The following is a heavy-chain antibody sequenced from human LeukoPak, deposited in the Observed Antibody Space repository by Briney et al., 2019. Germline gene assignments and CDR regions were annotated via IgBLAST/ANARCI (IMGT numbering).Heavy chain of an antibody. V-gene: IGHV1-69*05. CDR1: GGTSKSYA. Sequence: ASATVSCKASGGTSKSYAITWVRQAPGQGLEWTGGIIPMFAPARYAQNFQGRVTITTDESTSTAYMELSSLKSEDTAVYYCARGAHSGSYSSWFHPWGQGTLVTVSS. CDR3: ARGAHSGSYSSWFHP. D-gene: IGHD3-10*01. CDR2: IIPMFAPA. J-gene: IGHJ5*02.